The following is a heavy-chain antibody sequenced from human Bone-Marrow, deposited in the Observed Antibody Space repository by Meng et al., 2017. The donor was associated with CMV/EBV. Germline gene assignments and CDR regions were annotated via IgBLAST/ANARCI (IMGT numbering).Heavy chain of an antibody. V-gene: IGHV3-21*01. CDR3: ARQRVDCSGGSCYYNYYYYGMDV. CDR1: GFTFNIYN. CDR2: ISGSNSHI. J-gene: IGHJ6*02. Sequence: GESLKISCTSSGFTFNIYNMNWVRQAPGKGLEWVSSISGSNSHIYYADSVKGRFTISRDNAKNSLHLQMNSLRAEDTAVYYCARQRVDCSGGSCYYNYYYYGMDVWGQGTTVTVSS. D-gene: IGHD2-15*01.